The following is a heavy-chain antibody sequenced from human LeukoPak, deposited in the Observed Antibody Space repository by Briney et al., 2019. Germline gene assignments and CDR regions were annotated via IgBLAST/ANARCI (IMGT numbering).Heavy chain of an antibody. Sequence: PSETLSLTCTVSGGSISSGSYYWSWIRQPAGKGLEWIGRIYTSGSTNYNPSLKSRVTISVDTSKNQFSLKLSSVTAADTAVYYCARDLGAPDYWGQGTLVTVSS. CDR1: GGSISSGSYY. CDR3: ARDLGAPDY. V-gene: IGHV4-61*02. CDR2: IYTSGST. J-gene: IGHJ4*02. D-gene: IGHD1-26*01.